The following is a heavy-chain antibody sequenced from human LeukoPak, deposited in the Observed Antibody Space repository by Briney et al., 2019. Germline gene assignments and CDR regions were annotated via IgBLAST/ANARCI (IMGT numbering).Heavy chain of an antibody. Sequence: SVKVSCKASGGTFSSYAISWVRQAPGQGLEWMGGIIPIFGTANYAQKFQGRVTITADESTSTAYMELSSLRSEDTAVYYCASGIRLPLDYYYYLDVWGKGTTVTVSS. CDR3: ASGIRLPLDYYYYLDV. CDR1: GGTFSSYA. V-gene: IGHV1-69*01. J-gene: IGHJ6*03. D-gene: IGHD1-1*01. CDR2: IIPIFGTA.